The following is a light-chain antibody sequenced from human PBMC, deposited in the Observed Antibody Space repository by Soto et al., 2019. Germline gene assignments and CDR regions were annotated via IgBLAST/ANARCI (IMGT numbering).Light chain of an antibody. Sequence: DIQMTQSPSSLSASVGDRVTITCRASQSISSYLNWYQQKPGKAPKLLIYAASSLQSGVPSRFSGSGSGTDFTLTISSLQPEDFAAYYCQQTYRTPMYTFGQETKLEIK. J-gene: IGKJ2*01. V-gene: IGKV1-39*01. CDR1: QSISSY. CDR2: AAS. CDR3: QQTYRTPMYT.